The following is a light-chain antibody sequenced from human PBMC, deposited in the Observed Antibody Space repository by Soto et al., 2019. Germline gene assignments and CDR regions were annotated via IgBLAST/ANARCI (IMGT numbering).Light chain of an antibody. CDR2: FGS. Sequence: EIVMTQSPLTLPVTPGEPASISCRSSQSLLYNNTYNYLDWYVQKPGQSPQLLIYFGSNRAPGVPDRFSGSGSGTDFTLKINRVEAEDVGNYYCMQALQSLTFGHGTRLEIQ. CDR1: QSLLYNNTYNY. V-gene: IGKV2-28*01. CDR3: MQALQSLT. J-gene: IGKJ5*01.